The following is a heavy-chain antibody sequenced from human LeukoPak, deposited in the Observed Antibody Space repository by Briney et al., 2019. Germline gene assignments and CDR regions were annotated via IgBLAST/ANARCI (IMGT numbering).Heavy chain of an antibody. CDR1: GFTFSSYS. V-gene: IGHV3-21*01. Sequence: TGGSLRLSCAASGFTFSSYSMNWVRQAPGKGLEWVSSISTSSSYIYYADSVKGRFTISRDNAKNSLYLQMNSLRAGDTAVYYCARGALFDIWGQGTMVTVSS. CDR3: ARGALFDI. CDR2: ISTSSSYI. J-gene: IGHJ3*02.